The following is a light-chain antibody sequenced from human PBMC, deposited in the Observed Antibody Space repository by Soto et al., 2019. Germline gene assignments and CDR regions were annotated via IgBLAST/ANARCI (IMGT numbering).Light chain of an antibody. Sequence: QSVLTQPPSASGTPGQRITISFSGSRSTVGTNAVNWYQQFPGTAPKLLIYNNNERPSGVPDRFSGSKSGTSASLAITGLPSEDEADYYCAAWADSLDVLYVFGTGTKVTVL. V-gene: IGLV1-44*01. CDR2: NNN. CDR1: RSTVGTNA. CDR3: AAWADSLDVLYV. J-gene: IGLJ1*01.